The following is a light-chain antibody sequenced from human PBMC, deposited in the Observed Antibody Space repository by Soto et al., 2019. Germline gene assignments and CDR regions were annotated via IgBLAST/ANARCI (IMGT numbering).Light chain of an antibody. Sequence: QSVLSQPASVSGSPGQTITISRTGTSTDVGGYNAVSWYQHHPGKAPKLIIYEVTHRPSGVSDRFSASKSGNTASLTISGLQAEDEADYYCNSFRVSHLYVFGAGTKVTVL. CDR3: NSFRVSHLYV. CDR1: STDVGGYNA. CDR2: EVT. V-gene: IGLV2-14*01. J-gene: IGLJ1*01.